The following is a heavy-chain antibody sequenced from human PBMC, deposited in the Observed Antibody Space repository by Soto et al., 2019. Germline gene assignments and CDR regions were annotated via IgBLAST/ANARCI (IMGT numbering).Heavy chain of an antibody. V-gene: IGHV4-39*01. Sequence: SETLSLTCTVSGGSISSSSYYWGWIRQPPGKGLEWIGSIYYSGSTYYNPSLKSRVTISVDTSKNQFSLKLSSVTAADTAVYYCARQRQHYYDSSGYDYWGQGTLVTVSS. CDR1: GGSISSSSYY. CDR3: ARQRQHYYDSSGYDY. J-gene: IGHJ4*02. CDR2: IYYSGST. D-gene: IGHD3-22*01.